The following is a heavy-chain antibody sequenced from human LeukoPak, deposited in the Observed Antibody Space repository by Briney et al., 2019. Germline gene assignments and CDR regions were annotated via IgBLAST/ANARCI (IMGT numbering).Heavy chain of an antibody. CDR3: ARGPPRGKYYYMDV. CDR2: IGTASDT. CDR1: GFTFSSFD. J-gene: IGHJ6*03. V-gene: IGHV3-13*01. D-gene: IGHD1-1*01. Sequence: GGSLRLSCAASGFTFSSFDMHWVRQPTGQVLEWVSTIGTASDTYYPGSVEGRFTLSRDNAKNSLYLQMNSLTAGDTAVYYCARGPPRGKYYYMDVWGKGTTVTVSS.